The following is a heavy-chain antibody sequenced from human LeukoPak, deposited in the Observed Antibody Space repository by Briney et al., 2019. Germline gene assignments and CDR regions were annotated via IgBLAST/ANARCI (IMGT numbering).Heavy chain of an antibody. J-gene: IGHJ4*02. D-gene: IGHD6-19*01. CDR3: ATDGRSSGWYGFDY. V-gene: IGHV3-21*06. CDR2: ISSYANYI. Sequence: AGGSLRLSCAASGFPFSSYTLNWVRQAPGKGLEWVSSISSYANYIDYADSVKGRFTISRDNAKNSLFLQMDSLRGEDTAVYYCATDGRSSGWYGFDYWGQGILVTVSS. CDR1: GFPFSSYT.